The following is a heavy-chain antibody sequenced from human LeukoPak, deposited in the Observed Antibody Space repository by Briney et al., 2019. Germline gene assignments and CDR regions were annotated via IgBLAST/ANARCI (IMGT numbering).Heavy chain of an antibody. CDR1: GLTFSSYA. D-gene: IGHD6-19*01. V-gene: IGHV3-23*01. CDR2: ISSSGGGT. J-gene: IGHJ3*02. Sequence: GGSLRLSCAVSGLTFSSYAMTWVRQAPGKGLEWVSAISSSGGGTYYADSVKGRFTISRDNSKNTLYLQMNSLRAEDTAVYYCAKNPGQWLVAGDGFDIWGQGTMVTVSS. CDR3: AKNPGQWLVAGDGFDI.